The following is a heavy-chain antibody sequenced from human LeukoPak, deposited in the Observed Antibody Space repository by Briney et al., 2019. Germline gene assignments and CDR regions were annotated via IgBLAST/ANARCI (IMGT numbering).Heavy chain of an antibody. D-gene: IGHD4-23*01. J-gene: IGHJ4*02. Sequence: SETLSLTCSVSGGSISNFYWSWIRQPAGKGLEWIGRIYSSGNTVYNPSLKSRVTMSLDAPKNQLSLKLRSVTAADTGVYYCARNSGDYWGQGTLVTVSS. CDR1: GGSISNFY. CDR3: ARNSGDY. CDR2: IYSSGNT. V-gene: IGHV4-4*07.